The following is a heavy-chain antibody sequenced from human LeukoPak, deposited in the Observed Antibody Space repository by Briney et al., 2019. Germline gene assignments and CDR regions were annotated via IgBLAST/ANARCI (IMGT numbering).Heavy chain of an antibody. D-gene: IGHD6-6*01. CDR2: ISSSSSYI. CDR1: GFTFSSYS. J-gene: IGHJ6*03. CDR3: ARVRGSSLANHYYYYYMDV. V-gene: IGHV3-21*01. Sequence: PGGSLRLSCAASGFTFSSYSMNWVRQAPGKGLEWVSSISSSSSYIYYADSVKGRFTISSDNAKNSLYLQMNSLRAEDTAVYYCARVRGSSLANHYYYYYMDVWGKRTTVTVSS.